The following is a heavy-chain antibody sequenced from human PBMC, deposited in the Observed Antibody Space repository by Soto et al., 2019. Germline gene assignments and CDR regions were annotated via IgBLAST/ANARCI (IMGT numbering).Heavy chain of an antibody. D-gene: IGHD3-10*01. CDR2: IYYSGST. CDR3: ARLNLWFGEFYYFDY. CDR1: GGSISSSSYY. Sequence: LSLTCTVSGGSISSSSYYWGWIRQPPGKGLEWIGSIYYSGSTYYNPSLKSRVTISVDTSKNQFSLKLSSVTAADTAVYYCARLNLWFGEFYYFDYWGQGTLVTVSS. V-gene: IGHV4-39*01. J-gene: IGHJ4*02.